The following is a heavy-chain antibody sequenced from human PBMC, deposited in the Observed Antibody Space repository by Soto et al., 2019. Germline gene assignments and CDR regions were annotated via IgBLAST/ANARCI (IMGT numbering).Heavy chain of an antibody. V-gene: IGHV5-51*01. CDR3: ARLRAATYDILRTLDY. CDR2: IYPDDSKT. D-gene: IGHD3-9*01. CDR1: GYSFSTFW. Sequence: GESLKISCAGSGYSFSTFWGAWVRQMPGRGLELMGIIYPDDSKTRYSPSFQGQVTFSADKSNNIAYLQWGSLKASDTAVYYCARLRAATYDILRTLDYWGQGTPVTVSS. J-gene: IGHJ4*02.